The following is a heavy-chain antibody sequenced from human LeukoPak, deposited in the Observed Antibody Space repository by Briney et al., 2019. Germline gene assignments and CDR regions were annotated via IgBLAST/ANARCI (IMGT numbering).Heavy chain of an antibody. D-gene: IGHD1-20*01. Sequence: SETLSLTCAVYGGSFSGYYWSWIRQPPGKGLEWIGEINHSGSTNYNPSLKSRVTISVDTSKNQFSLKLSSVTAADTAVYYCARALTGTGVNYYYHYYMDVWGKGTTVTVSS. CDR1: GGSFSGYY. J-gene: IGHJ6*03. CDR3: ARALTGTGVNYYYHYYMDV. V-gene: IGHV4-34*01. CDR2: INHSGST.